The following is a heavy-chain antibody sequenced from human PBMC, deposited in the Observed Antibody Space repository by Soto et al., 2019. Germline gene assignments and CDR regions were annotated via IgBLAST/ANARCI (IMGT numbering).Heavy chain of an antibody. CDR2: IYYSGST. CDR3: AVDDRSGFDY. J-gene: IGHJ4*02. V-gene: IGHV4-39*01. Sequence: QLQLQESGPGLVKPSETLSLTCTVSGGSISSSSYYWGWIRQPPGKGLEWIGSIYYSGSTYYNSSLKSRVTISVDTSKNQFSLTRNSVTAADTAVFYCAVDDRSGFDYWGQGTLVTVSS. D-gene: IGHD3-22*01. CDR1: GGSISSSSYY.